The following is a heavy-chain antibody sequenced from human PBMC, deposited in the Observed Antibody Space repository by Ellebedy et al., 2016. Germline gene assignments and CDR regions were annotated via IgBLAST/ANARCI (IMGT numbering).Heavy chain of an antibody. D-gene: IGHD3-10*01. CDR1: GFTFSSYW. CDR2: IKQDGREI. J-gene: IGHJ6*02. CDR3: ARGGSGSSYYYYGGR. Sequence: GGSLRLSXAASGFTFSSYWMSWVRQAPGKGLEWVANIKQDGREIHYVDSVKGRFTISRDNAKNSLYLQMNSLRAEDTAVYYCARGGSGSSYYYYGGRLGPRDHGHRLL. V-gene: IGHV3-7*04.